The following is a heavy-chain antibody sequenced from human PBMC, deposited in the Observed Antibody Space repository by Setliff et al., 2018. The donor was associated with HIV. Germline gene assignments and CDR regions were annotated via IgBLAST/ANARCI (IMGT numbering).Heavy chain of an antibody. CDR2: INPSVGST. J-gene: IGHJ4*02. CDR3: ARAPYSSVMHYFDY. V-gene: IGHV1-46*01. Sequence: ASVKVSCKASGGTFSSYAISWVRQAPGQGLEWMGIINPSVGSTSYAQKFQGRVTMTTDTSLTTAYMELSRLRSDDTAVYYCARAPYSSVMHYFDYWGQGTLVTVSS. CDR1: GGTFSSYA. D-gene: IGHD4-4*01.